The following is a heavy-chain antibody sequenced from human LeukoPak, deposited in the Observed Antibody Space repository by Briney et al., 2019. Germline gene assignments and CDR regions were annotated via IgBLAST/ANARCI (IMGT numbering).Heavy chain of an antibody. J-gene: IGHJ6*02. CDR1: GFTFSSYG. V-gene: IGHV3-33*01. D-gene: IGHD1-26*01. CDR2: IWYDGSNK. Sequence: GGSLRLSCAASGFTFSSYGMHWVRQAPGKGLEWVVVIWYDGSNKYYADSVKGRFTISRDNSKNTLYLQMNSLRAEDTAVYYCARRRWGYYYYGMDVWGQGTTVTVSS. CDR3: ARRRWGYYYYGMDV.